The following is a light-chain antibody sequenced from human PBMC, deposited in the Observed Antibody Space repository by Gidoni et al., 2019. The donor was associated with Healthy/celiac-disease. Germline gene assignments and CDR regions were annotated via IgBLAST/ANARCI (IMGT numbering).Light chain of an antibody. J-gene: IGLJ2*01. V-gene: IGLV3-1*01. CDR3: QAWDSSTDVV. CDR1: NLGDKY. CDR2: QDS. Sequence: SYELTQPPSVSAPPGQTASIPCSGDNLGDKYACWYQQKPGQSPVLVIYQDSKRPSGIPERFSGSNSGNTATLTISGTQAMDEADYYCQAWDSSTDVVFGGGTKLTVL.